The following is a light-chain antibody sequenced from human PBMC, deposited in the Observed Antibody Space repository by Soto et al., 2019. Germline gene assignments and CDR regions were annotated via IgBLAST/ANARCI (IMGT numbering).Light chain of an antibody. V-gene: IGKV3-15*01. CDR2: GAS. Sequence: EKLMTQSPATLSVSLGERATLSCRASQSVSSNLAWYQQKPGQAPRLLIYGASTRATGIPARFSGSGSGTEFTLTISSLQSEDVAVYYCQQYNNWPRTFGQGTKVEI. J-gene: IGKJ1*01. CDR1: QSVSSN. CDR3: QQYNNWPRT.